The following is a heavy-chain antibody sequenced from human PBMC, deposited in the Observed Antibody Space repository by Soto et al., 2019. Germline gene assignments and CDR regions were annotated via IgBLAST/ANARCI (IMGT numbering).Heavy chain of an antibody. V-gene: IGHV4-30-4*01. CDR3: ARVVAAAVNWFDP. Sequence: QVQLQESGPGLVKPSQTLSLTCTVSGGSISSGDYYWSWIRQPPGKGLEWIGYIYYSGSTYYNPSLKSRVTVAVDTSKNQFSLKLSSVTAADTAVYYCARVVAAAVNWFDPWGQGTLVTVSS. CDR2: IYYSGST. D-gene: IGHD6-13*01. CDR1: GGSISSGDYY. J-gene: IGHJ5*02.